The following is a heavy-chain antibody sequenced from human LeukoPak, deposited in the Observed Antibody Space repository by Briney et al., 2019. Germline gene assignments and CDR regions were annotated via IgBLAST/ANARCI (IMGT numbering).Heavy chain of an antibody. CDR1: GYTFTGYY. D-gene: IGHD3-22*01. CDR2: INPNSGGT. Sequence: ASVKVSCKASGYTFTGYYMHWVRQAPGQGLEWMGWINPNSGGTNYAQKFQGRVTMTRDTSISTAYMELSRLRSDDTAVYYCARDATLYYDSSGYYAGPDYWGQGTLVTVSS. CDR3: ARDATLYYDSSGYYAGPDY. V-gene: IGHV1-2*02. J-gene: IGHJ4*02.